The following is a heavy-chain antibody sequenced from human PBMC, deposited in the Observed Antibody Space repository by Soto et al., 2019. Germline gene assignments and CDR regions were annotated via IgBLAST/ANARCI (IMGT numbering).Heavy chain of an antibody. CDR2: MQPSTGRT. Sequence: QVQLVQSGAEVREPGASVKVSCKASGYSFTSLDINWVRQTAGQGLEWMGWMQPSTGRTGYAQKFQGRVTMTRDTYIITAYMELTTLTSDAAAFYYSARSGSAGVDYWGQGTLVTVSS. J-gene: IGHJ4*02. D-gene: IGHD6-19*01. CDR1: GYSFTSLD. CDR3: ARSGSAGVDY. V-gene: IGHV1-8*01.